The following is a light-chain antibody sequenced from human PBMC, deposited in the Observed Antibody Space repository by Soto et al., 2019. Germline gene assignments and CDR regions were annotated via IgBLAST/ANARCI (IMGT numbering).Light chain of an antibody. CDR1: QDISNY. Sequence: DIQMTQSPSSLSASVGDRVTITCQASQDISNYLNWYQQKSGKPPKLLIYDASHLETGVPPRFGGAGSGTEFALTISSLQPEDVATYYCQQYDDLPSTFGGGTKVEV. CDR2: DAS. V-gene: IGKV1-33*01. J-gene: IGKJ4*01. CDR3: QQYDDLPST.